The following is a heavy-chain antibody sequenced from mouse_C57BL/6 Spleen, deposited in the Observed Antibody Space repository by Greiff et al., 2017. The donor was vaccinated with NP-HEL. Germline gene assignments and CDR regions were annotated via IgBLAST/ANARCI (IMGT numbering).Heavy chain of an antibody. Sequence: QVQLQQSGAELVRPGASVKLSCKASGYTFTDYYINWVKQRPGQGLEWIARIYPGSGNTYYNEKFKGKATLTAEKSSSTAYMQLSSLTSEDSAVYFCARGYGSSHYFDYWGQGTTLTVSS. V-gene: IGHV1-76*01. CDR3: ARGYGSSHYFDY. CDR1: GYTFTDYY. J-gene: IGHJ2*01. CDR2: IYPGSGNT. D-gene: IGHD1-1*01.